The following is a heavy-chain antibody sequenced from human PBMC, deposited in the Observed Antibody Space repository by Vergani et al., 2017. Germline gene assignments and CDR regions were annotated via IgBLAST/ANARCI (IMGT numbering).Heavy chain of an antibody. Sequence: VQLVESGGGLVQPGGSLRLSCAASGFTFSSYAMSWVRQAPGKGLEWVSAISGSGGSTSYAQKFQGRVTMTRDTSTSTVYMELSSLRSEDTAVYYCARGRGYYDFWSGYHDPPIDYWGQGTLVTVSS. CDR1: GFTFSSYA. J-gene: IGHJ4*02. CDR2: ISGSGGST. V-gene: IGHV3-23*04. D-gene: IGHD3-3*01. CDR3: ARGRGYYDFWSGYHDPPIDY.